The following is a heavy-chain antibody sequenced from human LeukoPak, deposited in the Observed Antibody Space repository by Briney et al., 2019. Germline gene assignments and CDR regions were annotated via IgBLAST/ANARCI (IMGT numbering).Heavy chain of an antibody. Sequence: GGSLRLSCAASGFTFSTYAMHWVRQAPGKGLEWVAVISYDGSNKDYADSVKGRFTISRDNSKDTLYLQMNSLKAEDTAVYYCASRRLWLQNGESAFDYWGQGTLVTDCS. CDR1: GFTFSTYA. V-gene: IGHV3-30-3*01. CDR3: ASRRLWLQNGESAFDY. CDR2: ISYDGSNK. D-gene: IGHD5-18*01. J-gene: IGHJ4*02.